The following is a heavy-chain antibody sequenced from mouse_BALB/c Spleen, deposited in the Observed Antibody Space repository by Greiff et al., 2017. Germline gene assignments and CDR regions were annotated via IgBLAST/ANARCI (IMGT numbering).Heavy chain of an antibody. D-gene: IGHD2-4*01. CDR2: INPSTGYT. CDR3: ARGGYDCYYAMDY. V-gene: IGHV1-7*01. Sequence: VKLKESGAELAKPGASVKMSCKASGYTFTSYWMHWVKQRPGQGLEWIGYINPSTGYTEYNQKFKDKATLTADKSSSTAYMQLSSLTSEDSAVYYCARGGYDCYYAMDYWGQGTSVTVSS. CDR1: GYTFTSYW. J-gene: IGHJ4*01.